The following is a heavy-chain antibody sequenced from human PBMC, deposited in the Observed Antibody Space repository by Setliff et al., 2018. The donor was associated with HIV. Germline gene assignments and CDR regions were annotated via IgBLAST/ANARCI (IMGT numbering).Heavy chain of an antibody. Sequence: PSETLSLTCAVYGGSFTGYYWTWIRQPPGKGLEWIGEINHSGTTNHNPSLQSRVRISVDTSKNQFSLRLSSVTAADTAVYYCAANIMGLTPVDYWGQGTLVTVSS. CDR3: AANIMGLTPVDY. CDR2: INHSGTT. D-gene: IGHD1-26*01. V-gene: IGHV4-34*01. J-gene: IGHJ4*02. CDR1: GGSFTGYY.